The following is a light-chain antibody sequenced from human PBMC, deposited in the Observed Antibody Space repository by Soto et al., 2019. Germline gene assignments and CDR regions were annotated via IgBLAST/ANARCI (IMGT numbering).Light chain of an antibody. J-gene: IGKJ2*01. V-gene: IGKV3-11*01. CDR3: QQRTNWPHT. CDR1: QNVNNY. CDR2: DAS. Sequence: ESVLTQSPATLSLSPGQRATLSCRASQNVNNYLAWYQHRPGQAPRLLIFDASNRATGIPARFSGSGSGTDFTLTISSLEPEDFAVYYCQQRTNWPHTFGQGTKLEI.